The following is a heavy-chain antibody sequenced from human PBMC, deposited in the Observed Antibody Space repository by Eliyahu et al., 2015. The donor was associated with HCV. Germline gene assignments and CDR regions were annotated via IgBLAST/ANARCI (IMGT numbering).Heavy chain of an antibody. J-gene: IGHJ4*02. CDR3: ARGDRLGELSSTYYFDY. CDR1: GGSXIGYY. CDR2: INHSGST. V-gene: IGHV4-34*01. Sequence: QVQLQQWGAGLLKPSETLSLTCAVYGGSXIGYYWSWIRQPPGKGLEXIGEINHSGSTNYNPSLKSRVTISVDTSKNQFSLKLSSVTAADTAVYYCARGDRLGELSSTYYFDYWGQGTLVTVSS. D-gene: IGHD3-16*02.